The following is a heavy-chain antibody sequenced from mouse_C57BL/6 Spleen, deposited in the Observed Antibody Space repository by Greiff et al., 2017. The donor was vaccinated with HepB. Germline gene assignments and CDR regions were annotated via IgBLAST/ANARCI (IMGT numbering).Heavy chain of an antibody. CDR1: GYTFTDYE. CDR3: TVSQRDRSYFDY. CDR2: IDPETGGT. V-gene: IGHV1-15*01. D-gene: IGHD3-2*02. Sequence: QVQLQQSGAELVRPGASVTLSCKASGYTFTDYEMHWVKQTPVHGLEWIGAIDPETGGTAYNQKFKGKAIPTADKSSSTAYMELRSLTSEDSAVYYCTVSQRDRSYFDYWGQGTTLTVSS. J-gene: IGHJ2*01.